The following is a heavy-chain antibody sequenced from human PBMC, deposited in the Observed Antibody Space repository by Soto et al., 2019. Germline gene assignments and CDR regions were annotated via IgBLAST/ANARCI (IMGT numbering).Heavy chain of an antibody. CDR3: AKVKGYYYDSSGYHFGSYFDY. D-gene: IGHD3-22*01. CDR1: GFTFSSYG. J-gene: IGHJ4*02. V-gene: IGHV3-30*18. CDR2: ISYDGSNK. Sequence: GGSLRLSCAASGFTFSSYGMHWVRQAPGKGLEWVAVISYDGSNKYYADSVKGRFTISRDNSKNTLYLQMNSLRAEDTAVHYCAKVKGYYYDSSGYHFGSYFDYWGQGTLVTVSS.